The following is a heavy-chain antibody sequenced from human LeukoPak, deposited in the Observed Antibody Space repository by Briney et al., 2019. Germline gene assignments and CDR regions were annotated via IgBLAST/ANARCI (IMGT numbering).Heavy chain of an antibody. Sequence: GGSLKLSCAASGFTFSDYCMSWIRQAPGKGLEWVSYISSSGSTIYYADSVKGRFTISRDNAKNSLYLQMNSLRAEDTAVYYCARDHCSSTSCYIGYWGQGTLATVSS. CDR1: GFTFSDYC. CDR3: ARDHCSSTSCYIGY. CDR2: ISSSGSTI. V-gene: IGHV3-11*01. D-gene: IGHD2-2*02. J-gene: IGHJ4*02.